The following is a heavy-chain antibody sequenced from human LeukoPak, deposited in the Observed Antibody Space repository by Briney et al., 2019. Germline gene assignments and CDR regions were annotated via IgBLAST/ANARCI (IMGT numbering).Heavy chain of an antibody. CDR2: ISSSSHTI. J-gene: IGHJ5*02. D-gene: IGHD6-13*01. CDR1: GFTFSSYS. V-gene: IGHV3-48*01. CDR3: ARERIAATGTGWFDP. Sequence: GGSLRLSCAASGFTFSSYSMNWVRQAPGKGLEWISYISSSSHTIYYADSVKGRFTISRDNSKNTLYLQTNSLRPEDTAVYYCARERIAATGTGWFDPWGQGTLVTVSS.